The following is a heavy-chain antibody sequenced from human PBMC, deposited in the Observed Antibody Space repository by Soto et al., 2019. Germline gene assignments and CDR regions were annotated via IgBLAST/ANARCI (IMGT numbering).Heavy chain of an antibody. Sequence: SETLSLTGAVSGYSISSGYYWCWIRQPPGKGLEWIGIIYHSVSTYYNPSLKSRVTISVDTSKNQLSLKLSSVIAADTAVYYCARAAPAGYRTLDYWGQGTLVTVSS. D-gene: IGHD2-2*01. CDR3: ARAAPAGYRTLDY. CDR1: GYSISSGYY. J-gene: IGHJ4*02. CDR2: IYHSVST. V-gene: IGHV4-38-2*01.